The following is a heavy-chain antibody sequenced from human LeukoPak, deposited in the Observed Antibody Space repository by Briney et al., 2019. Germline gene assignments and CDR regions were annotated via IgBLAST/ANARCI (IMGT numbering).Heavy chain of an antibody. CDR3: ARVLRRFGAAVAGYGMDV. J-gene: IGHJ6*02. CDR1: GIAVSSNY. V-gene: IGHV3-53*05. Sequence: GGSLRLSCAASGIAVSSNYMSWVRHAPGKGLEWVSVIYSGGRTYYADSVKGRFTISRDNSKNTLYLQMNSLRAEDTAVYYCARVLRRFGAAVAGYGMDVWGQGTTVTVSS. D-gene: IGHD6-19*01. CDR2: IYSGGRT.